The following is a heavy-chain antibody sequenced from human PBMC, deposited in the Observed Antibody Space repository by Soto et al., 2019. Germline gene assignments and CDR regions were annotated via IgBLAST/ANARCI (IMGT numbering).Heavy chain of an antibody. J-gene: IGHJ4*02. CDR1: GFTFSSYA. V-gene: IGHV3-30-3*01. CDR3: ARVPRRLLMVYVFDY. D-gene: IGHD2-8*01. CDR2: ISYDGSNK. Sequence: QVQLVESGGGVVQPGRSLRLSCAASGFTFSSYAMHWVRQAPGKGLEWVAVISYDGSNKYYADSVKGRFTISRDNSKNTLYLQMNSLRAEDTAVYYCARVPRRLLMVYVFDYWGQGTLVTVSS.